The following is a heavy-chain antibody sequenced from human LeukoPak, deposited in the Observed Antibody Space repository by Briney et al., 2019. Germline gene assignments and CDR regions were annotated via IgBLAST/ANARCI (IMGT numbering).Heavy chain of an antibody. J-gene: IGHJ4*02. D-gene: IGHD3-22*01. V-gene: IGHV3-23*01. CDR3: AKSKGSIVVVPFDY. Sequence: GGSLRLSCAASGFTFSSYAMSWVRQAPGKGLEWVSAISGSGGSTYYADSVKGRFTISGDNSKNTLYLQMNSLRAEDTAVYYCAKSKGSIVVVPFDYWGQGTLVTVSS. CDR2: ISGSGGST. CDR1: GFTFSSYA.